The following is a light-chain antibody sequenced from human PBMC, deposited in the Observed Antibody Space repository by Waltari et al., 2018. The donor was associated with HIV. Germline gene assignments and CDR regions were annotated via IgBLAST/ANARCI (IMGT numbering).Light chain of an antibody. CDR1: TLPKKY. J-gene: IGLJ3*02. CDR2: EDI. CDR3: YSTESSGTHRV. V-gene: IGLV3-10*01. Sequence: SYELTQPPSVSVSPGQTARIPCPGNTLPKKYANWYQPKSGQAPVLVIYEDIKRPSGIPERFSGSSSGTVAILTISGAQVEDEADYYCYSTESSGTHRVFGGGTKLTVL.